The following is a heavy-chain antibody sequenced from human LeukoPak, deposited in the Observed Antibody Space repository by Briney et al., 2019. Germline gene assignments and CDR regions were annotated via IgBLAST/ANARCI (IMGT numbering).Heavy chain of an antibody. CDR1: GGTFSSYA. V-gene: IGHV1-69*05. CDR2: IIPIFGTA. Sequence: SVKVSCKASGGTFSSYAISWVRQAPGQGLEWMGRIIPIFGTANYAQKFQGRVTITTDESTSTAYMELSSLRSEDTAVYYCARVPYSGSYPNYFDYWAQGTLVTVSS. D-gene: IGHD1-26*01. CDR3: ARVPYSGSYPNYFDY. J-gene: IGHJ4*02.